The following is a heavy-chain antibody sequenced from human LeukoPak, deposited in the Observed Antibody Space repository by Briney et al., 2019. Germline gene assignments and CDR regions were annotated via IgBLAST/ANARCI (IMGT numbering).Heavy chain of an antibody. J-gene: IGHJ5*02. Sequence: ASVKVSCKASGYTFTDYYMHWVRQAPGQGLEWMGWINPNSGGTNYAQKFQGRVTMTRDTSISTAYMELSRLRSDDTAVYYCARDRGMYKNWFDHWGQGTLVTVSS. CDR1: GYTFTDYY. V-gene: IGHV1-2*02. CDR3: ARDRGMYKNWFDH. CDR2: INPNSGGT. D-gene: IGHD1-1*01.